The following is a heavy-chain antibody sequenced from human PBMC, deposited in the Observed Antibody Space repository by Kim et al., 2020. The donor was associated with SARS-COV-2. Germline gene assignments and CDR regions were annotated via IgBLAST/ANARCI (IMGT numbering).Heavy chain of an antibody. CDR2: IYHSGST. Sequence: SETLSLTCAVSGGSISSSNWWSWVRQPPGKGLEWIGEIYHSGSTNYNPSLKSRVTISVDKSKNQFSLKLSSVTAADTAVYYCARDPRYDSSGYYLWGQGTLVTVSS. CDR3: ARDPRYDSSGYYL. J-gene: IGHJ4*02. D-gene: IGHD3-22*01. V-gene: IGHV4-4*02. CDR1: GGSISSSNW.